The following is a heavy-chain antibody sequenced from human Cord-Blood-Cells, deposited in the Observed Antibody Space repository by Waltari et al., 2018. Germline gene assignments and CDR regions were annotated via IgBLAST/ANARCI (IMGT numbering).Heavy chain of an antibody. CDR2: INHHGRT. Sequence: QVQLQQWGAGLLKPSETLSLTCAVYGGSFSGYYWSWIRQPPGKGLEWIGEINHHGRTTYNPSLKSRVTRSGDTAKNQFSLKLSSVTSADTAVYYCARGYNWNYNWFDPWGQGTLVTVSS. J-gene: IGHJ5*02. V-gene: IGHV4-34*01. D-gene: IGHD1-7*01. CDR3: ARGYNWNYNWFDP. CDR1: GGSFSGYY.